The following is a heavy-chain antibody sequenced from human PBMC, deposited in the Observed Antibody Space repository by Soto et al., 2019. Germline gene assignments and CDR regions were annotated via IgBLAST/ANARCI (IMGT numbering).Heavy chain of an antibody. V-gene: IGHV4-30-2*01. D-gene: IGHD3-3*01. CDR1: GGSISSGGYS. J-gene: IGHJ5*02. CDR2: IYHSGST. Sequence: TLSLTCAVSGGSISSGGYSWSWIRQPPGKGLEWIGYIYHSGSTYYNPSLKSRVTISVDRSKNQFSLKLSSVTAADTAVYYCARLEGPYDFWSGPYGWFDPWGQGTLVTVSS. CDR3: ARLEGPYDFWSGPYGWFDP.